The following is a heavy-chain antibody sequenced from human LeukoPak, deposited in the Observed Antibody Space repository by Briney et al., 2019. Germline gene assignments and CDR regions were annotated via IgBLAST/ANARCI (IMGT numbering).Heavy chain of an antibody. D-gene: IGHD3-3*01. Sequence: GGSLRLSCAASGFTFSTFAMSWVRQGPGRGLEWVSSITGAGDTTYYPESVKGRFIISRDNSKNTLYLQMNSLRVEDTALYFCVRDRNYYEALQRSYWGQGTLVTVSS. J-gene: IGHJ4*02. CDR1: GFTFSTFA. CDR3: VRDRNYYEALQRSY. CDR2: ITGAGDTT. V-gene: IGHV3-23*01.